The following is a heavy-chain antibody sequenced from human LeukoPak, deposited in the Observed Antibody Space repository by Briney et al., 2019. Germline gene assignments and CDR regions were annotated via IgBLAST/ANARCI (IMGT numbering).Heavy chain of an antibody. Sequence: ASVKVSCKASGYTFTGYYMHWVRQAPGQGLEWMGWINPNSGGTNYAQKLQGRVTMTRDTSISTAYMELSRLRSDDTAVYYCAKIGYCSSTSCYTWFDPWGQGTLVTVSS. CDR3: AKIGYCSSTSCYTWFDP. V-gene: IGHV1-2*02. CDR1: GYTFTGYY. CDR2: INPNSGGT. D-gene: IGHD2-2*02. J-gene: IGHJ5*02.